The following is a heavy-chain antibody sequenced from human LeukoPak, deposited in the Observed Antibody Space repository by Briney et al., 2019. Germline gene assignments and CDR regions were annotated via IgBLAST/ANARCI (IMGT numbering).Heavy chain of an antibody. CDR3: ARGRDTAMVYFDY. J-gene: IGHJ4*02. CDR1: GGSISSYY. V-gene: IGHV4-59*01. CDR2: IYYSGST. Sequence: SETLSLTCTVSGGSISSYYWSWIRQPPGKGLEWIGYIYYSGSTNYNPTLKRRVTISVDTSKNQFSLKLSSVTAADTAVYYCARGRDTAMVYFDYWGQGTLVTVSS. D-gene: IGHD5-18*01.